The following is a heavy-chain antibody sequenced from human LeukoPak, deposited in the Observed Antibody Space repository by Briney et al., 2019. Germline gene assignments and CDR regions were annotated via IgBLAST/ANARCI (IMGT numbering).Heavy chain of an antibody. V-gene: IGHV4-39*07. CDR3: ARDRTGASYYTGWGPS. D-gene: IGHD3-10*01. J-gene: IGHJ5*02. CDR2: IYYSGST. Sequence: SETLSLTCTVSGGSISSSSYYWDWIRQPPGKGLEGFGSIYYSGSTSYNPSLKSRVTISVDTSKNQFSLKLSSVTAADTAVYYCARDRTGASYYTGWGPSWGQGTLVTVSS. CDR1: GGSISSSSYY.